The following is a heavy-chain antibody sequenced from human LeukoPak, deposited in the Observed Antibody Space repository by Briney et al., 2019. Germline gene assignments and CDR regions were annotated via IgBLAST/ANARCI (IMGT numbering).Heavy chain of an antibody. V-gene: IGHV1-2*02. CDR3: ARDKGYCSSTSCLVLDY. Sequence: ASVKVSCKASGYTFTGYYMHWVRQAPGQGPEWMGWTNPNSGGTNYAQKFQGRVTMTRDTSISTAYMELSRLRSDDTAVYYCARDKGYCSSTSCLVLDYWGQGTLVTVSS. CDR2: TNPNSGGT. J-gene: IGHJ4*02. CDR1: GYTFTGYY. D-gene: IGHD2-2*01.